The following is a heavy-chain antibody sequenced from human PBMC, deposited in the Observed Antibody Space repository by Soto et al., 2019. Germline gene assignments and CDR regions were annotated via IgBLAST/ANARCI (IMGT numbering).Heavy chain of an antibody. CDR3: ARMRGYYDFWSGYSDV. J-gene: IGHJ6*04. CDR2: INHSRST. CDR1: GGSFSGYY. D-gene: IGHD3-3*01. Sequence: SETLSLTCAVYGGSFSGYYWSWIRQPPGKGLEWIGEINHSRSTNYNPSLKSRVTISVDTSKNQFSLKLSSVTAADTAVYYCARMRGYYDFWSGYSDVWGKGTTVTVSS. V-gene: IGHV4-34*01.